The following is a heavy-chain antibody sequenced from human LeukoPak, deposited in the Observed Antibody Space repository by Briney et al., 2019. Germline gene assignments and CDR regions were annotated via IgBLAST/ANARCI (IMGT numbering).Heavy chain of an antibody. CDR1: GFTFSSYG. Sequence: GRSLRLSCAASGFTFSSYGMHWVRQAPGKGLEWVAVITYDGYYKYYADSVKGRFTISSDNSKNTLFLQMNSLRAEDTAVYYCAKDLKSMVRGACMDAWGQGTTVTVSS. J-gene: IGHJ6*02. CDR3: AKDLKSMVRGACMDA. V-gene: IGHV3-30*18. CDR2: ITYDGYYK. D-gene: IGHD3-10*01.